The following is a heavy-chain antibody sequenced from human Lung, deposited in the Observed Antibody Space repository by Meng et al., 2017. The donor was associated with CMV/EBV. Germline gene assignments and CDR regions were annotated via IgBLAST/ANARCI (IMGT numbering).Heavy chain of an antibody. CDR2: IRYDGSNK. V-gene: IGHV3-30*02. Sequence: GESLKISCAASGFTFSSYGMHWVRQAPGKGLEWVAFIRYDGSNKYYADSVKGRFTISRDNSKNTLYLQMNSLRAEDTAVYYCAKVVRLGYCSSTSCPARSYYYHGMAVWGQGPTVTVSS. J-gene: IGHJ6*02. CDR3: AKVVRLGYCSSTSCPARSYYYHGMAV. D-gene: IGHD2-2*01. CDR1: GFTFSSYG.